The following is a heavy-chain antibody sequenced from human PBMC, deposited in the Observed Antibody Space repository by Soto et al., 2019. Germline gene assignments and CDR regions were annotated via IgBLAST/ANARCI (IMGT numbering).Heavy chain of an antibody. Sequence: SETLSLTCTVSGGSISDHYLSWTRQPPGKGLEWIGYGLRHEFVGTNPSLTSRVTISVDTSKKQFSLRLNSVTAADTAVYYCVAGPDHAKSAYWGQGTLVTVSS. CDR2: GLRHEFV. CDR1: GGSISDHY. J-gene: IGHJ4*01. CDR3: VAGPDHAKSAY. V-gene: IGHV4-59*11.